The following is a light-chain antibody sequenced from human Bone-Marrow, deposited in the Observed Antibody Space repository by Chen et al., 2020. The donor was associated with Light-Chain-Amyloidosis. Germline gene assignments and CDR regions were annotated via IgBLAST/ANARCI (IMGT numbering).Light chain of an antibody. CDR3: QQRSNWPWT. CDR1: QSVSSY. CDR2: DAS. Sequence: EIVLTQSPATLSLSPGERATLSCRASQSVSSYLAWYQQKPGQAPRLLIYDASNRATGIPARFRGKGSGTDFTLTISSLEPEDFAVYYCQQRSNWPWTFGQGTKVEIK. V-gene: IGKV3-11*01. J-gene: IGKJ1*01.